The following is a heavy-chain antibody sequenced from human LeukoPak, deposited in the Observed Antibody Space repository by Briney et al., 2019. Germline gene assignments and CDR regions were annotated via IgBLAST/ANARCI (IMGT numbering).Heavy chain of an antibody. V-gene: IGHV3-11*04. D-gene: IGHD3-16*01. CDR3: ARVILGTYYFDY. CDR1: GFTFSDYY. CDR2: ISSSGNTI. J-gene: IGHJ4*02. Sequence: PGGSLRLSCGASGFTFSDYYMRWIRQAPGKGLEWVSYISSSGNTIYYADSVQGRFTISRDNAKNLLYLQMNSLRAEDTAVYYCARVILGTYYFDYWGQGTLVTVSS.